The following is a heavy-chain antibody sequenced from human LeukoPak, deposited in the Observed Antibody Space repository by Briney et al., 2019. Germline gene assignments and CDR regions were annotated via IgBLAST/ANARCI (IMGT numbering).Heavy chain of an antibody. J-gene: IGHJ3*02. CDR1: GITLSSYD. CDR3: AKDRGVWAFDI. CDR2: ISYDGSNK. D-gene: IGHD3-10*01. Sequence: PGGSLRLSCAASGITLSSYDMHWVRQAPGKALEWVAVISYDGSNKGYADSVKGRFTISRDNSKNTLDLQMNSLRAEDTAVYYCAKDRGVWAFDIWGQGTMVTVSS. V-gene: IGHV3-30-3*01.